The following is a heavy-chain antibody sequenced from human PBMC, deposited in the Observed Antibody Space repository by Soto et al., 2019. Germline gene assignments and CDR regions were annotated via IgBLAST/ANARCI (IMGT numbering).Heavy chain of an antibody. D-gene: IGHD1-26*01. V-gene: IGHV1-18*01. Sequence: QVQLVQSGAEVEKPGASVKVSCKASGYTFISYSITWVRQAPGQGLEWMGWISGYNGNTNYAQSIQGRATMTTDTSTTTAYMELWCLRSDDTAVYYCARGPGLYSGSYYLDYWGQGTLVTVSS. CDR3: ARGPGLYSGSYYLDY. CDR1: GYTFISYS. CDR2: ISGYNGNT. J-gene: IGHJ4*02.